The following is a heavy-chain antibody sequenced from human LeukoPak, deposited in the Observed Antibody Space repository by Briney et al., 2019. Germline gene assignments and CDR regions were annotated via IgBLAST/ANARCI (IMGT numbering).Heavy chain of an antibody. Sequence: GGSLRLSCAASGFAFSSYAMSWVRQAPGKGLEWVANIKQDGSEKYYVDSVKGRFTISRDNAKNSLYLQMNSLRAEDTAVYYCARGDGLNYYFDYWGQGTLVTVSS. CDR1: GFAFSSYA. J-gene: IGHJ4*02. CDR3: ARGDGLNYYFDY. D-gene: IGHD1-7*01. CDR2: IKQDGSEK. V-gene: IGHV3-7*01.